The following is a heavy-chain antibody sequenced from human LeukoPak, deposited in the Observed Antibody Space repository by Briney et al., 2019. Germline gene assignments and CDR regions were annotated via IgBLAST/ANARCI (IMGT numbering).Heavy chain of an antibody. Sequence: GSLRLSCAASGFTFSNYFMSWVRRAPGKGLEWVSAISGSGAGTYYADSVKGRFTISRDNSKNTLYLQMNSLRAEDTAVYYCAKVWPYSTGYYYFDYWGQGTLVTVSS. D-gene: IGHD6-19*01. V-gene: IGHV3-23*01. J-gene: IGHJ4*02. CDR2: ISGSGAGT. CDR3: AKVWPYSTGYYYFDY. CDR1: GFTFSNYF.